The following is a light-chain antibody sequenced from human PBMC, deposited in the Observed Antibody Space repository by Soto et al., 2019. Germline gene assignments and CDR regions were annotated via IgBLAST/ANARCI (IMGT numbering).Light chain of an antibody. Sequence: EIVMTQSPATLSVSPGERVTLSCRASQGIGLKLTWYQHKPGQAPRLLFYAASTRAAGLPYRFSGSGAGTLFPLIISSVQSECVAIYYCQHSNDLPTFGQGTKVEIK. CDR3: QHSNDLPT. J-gene: IGKJ2*01. CDR2: AAS. V-gene: IGKV3D-15*01. CDR1: QGIGLK.